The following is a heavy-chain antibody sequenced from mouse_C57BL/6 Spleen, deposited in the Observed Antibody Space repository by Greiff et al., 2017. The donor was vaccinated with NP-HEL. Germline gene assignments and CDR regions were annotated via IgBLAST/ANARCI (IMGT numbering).Heavy chain of an antibody. Sequence: QVQLQQPGAELVKPGASVKLSCKASGYTFTSYWMQWVKQRPGQGLEWIGEIDPSDSYTNYNQKFKGKATLTVDTSSSTAYMQLSSLTSEDSAVYYCARGREKIYYYGSSLFRVWGTGTTVTVSS. CDR3: ARGREKIYYYGSSLFRV. CDR2: IDPSDSYT. J-gene: IGHJ1*03. V-gene: IGHV1-50*01. CDR1: GYTFTSYW. D-gene: IGHD1-1*01.